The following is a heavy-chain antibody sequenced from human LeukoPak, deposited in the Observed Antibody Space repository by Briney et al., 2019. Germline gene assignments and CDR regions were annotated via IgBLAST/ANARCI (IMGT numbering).Heavy chain of an antibody. D-gene: IGHD2-2*01. Sequence: PGESLRISCKGSGYNFAKYWIAWVRQMPGKGLECMEIIYPGDSDTRYSPSFQGQVTISVDKSIDTAYVQWSSLKASDTAIYYCARRGCGSTRCNNWFDPWGQGTLVTVSS. CDR3: ARRGCGSTRCNNWFDP. CDR1: GYNFAKYW. CDR2: IYPGDSDT. V-gene: IGHV5-51*01. J-gene: IGHJ5*02.